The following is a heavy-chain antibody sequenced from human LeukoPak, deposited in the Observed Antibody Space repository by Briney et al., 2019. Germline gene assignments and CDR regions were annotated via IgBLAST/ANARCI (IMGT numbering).Heavy chain of an antibody. J-gene: IGHJ4*02. V-gene: IGHV1-69*06. CDR2: IIPIFGTA. D-gene: IGHD5-24*01. CDR1: GGTFSSYA. Sequence: SVKVSCKASGGTFSSYAISWVRQAPGQGLEWMGGIIPIFGTANYAQKFQGRVTITADKSTSTAYMELSSLRSEDTAVYYCARHPGLQFNYFDYWGQGTLVTVSS. CDR3: ARHPGLQFNYFDY.